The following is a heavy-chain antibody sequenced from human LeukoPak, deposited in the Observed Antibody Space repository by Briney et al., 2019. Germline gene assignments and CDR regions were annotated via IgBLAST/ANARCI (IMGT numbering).Heavy chain of an antibody. CDR3: AKETELTVSALFDH. D-gene: IGHD2-21*02. V-gene: IGHV3-23*01. J-gene: IGHJ4*02. Sequence: AGGSLRLSCAASGFTFNNYAMSWVRQAPGKGLEWVSAISGSGGSTFYADSVKGRFTISRDSSKNTLLLQLNSLRAEDTAVYYCAKETELTVSALFDHWGQGTLVTVSS. CDR2: ISGSGGST. CDR1: GFTFNNYA.